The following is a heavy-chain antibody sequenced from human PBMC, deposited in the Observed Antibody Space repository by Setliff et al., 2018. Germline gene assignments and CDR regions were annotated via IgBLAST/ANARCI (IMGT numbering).Heavy chain of an antibody. V-gene: IGHV1-46*01. D-gene: IGHD3-16*01. J-gene: IGHJ6*03. CDR1: GYTFTGYY. CDR2: IDPSGEYT. CDR3: ASDCRGETVNLGYMDV. Sequence: GASVKVSCKASGYTFTGYYMHWVRQAPGQGREWMGIIDPSGEYTNYAQKFQGRVTMNRDTSTTTVYMELSSLRSDDTAVYYCASDCRGETVNLGYMDVWGKGTTVTVSS.